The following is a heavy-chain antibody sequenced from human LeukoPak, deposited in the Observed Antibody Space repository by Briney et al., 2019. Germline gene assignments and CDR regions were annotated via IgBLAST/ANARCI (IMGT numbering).Heavy chain of an antibody. D-gene: IGHD6-13*01. CDR1: GFTFNSYS. Sequence: GGSLRLSCAASGFTFNSYSMNWVRQAPGKGLEWVSSISSSSSYIYYADSVKGRFTISRDNAKNSLYLQMNSLRAEDTAVYYCARGKAAAKDYWGQGTLVTVSS. CDR3: ARGKAAAKDY. V-gene: IGHV3-21*01. CDR2: ISSSSSYI. J-gene: IGHJ4*02.